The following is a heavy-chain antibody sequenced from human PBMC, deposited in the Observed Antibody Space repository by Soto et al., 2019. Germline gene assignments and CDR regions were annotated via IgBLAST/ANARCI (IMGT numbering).Heavy chain of an antibody. J-gene: IGHJ4*02. CDR3: ARGSGVIIGYFDY. Sequence: QVQLVQSGAEVKKPGASVKVSGKASGYTFTSYAMHWVRQAPGQRLEWMGWINAGNGNTKYSQKFQGRVTITRDTSASTAYMELSSLRSEDTAVYYCARGSGVIIGYFDYWGQGTLVTVSS. CDR2: INAGNGNT. V-gene: IGHV1-3*01. D-gene: IGHD3-10*01. CDR1: GYTFTSYA.